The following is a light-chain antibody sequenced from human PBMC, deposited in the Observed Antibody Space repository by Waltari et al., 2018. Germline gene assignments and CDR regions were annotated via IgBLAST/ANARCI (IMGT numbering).Light chain of an antibody. V-gene: IGKV1-6*01. CDR1: QGIRND. Sequence: AIQMTQSPSSLSASVGDRVTITCRASQGIRNDLGWYQQKPGKAPKLLIYAASSLKSGVPSRFSVSGSGTDFTLTISSLQPEDFATYYCLQDYNYPRTFGQGTQVENK. CDR3: LQDYNYPRT. J-gene: IGKJ1*01. CDR2: AAS.